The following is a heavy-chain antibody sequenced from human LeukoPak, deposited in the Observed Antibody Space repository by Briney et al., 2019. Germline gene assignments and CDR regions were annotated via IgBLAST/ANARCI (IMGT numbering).Heavy chain of an antibody. CDR1: GFAFSSDW. CDR2: VGTDGGTT. CDR3: ARDKYGGNSNAFDI. D-gene: IGHD4-23*01. V-gene: IGHV3-74*01. Sequence: PGGSLRLSCAASGFAFSSDWMHWVRQVPGEGPVWVSRVGTDGGTTTYADYVKGRFTISRDNAKNTLYLQMNSLRAEDTAMYYCARDKYGGNSNAFDIWGQGTLVTVSP. J-gene: IGHJ3*02.